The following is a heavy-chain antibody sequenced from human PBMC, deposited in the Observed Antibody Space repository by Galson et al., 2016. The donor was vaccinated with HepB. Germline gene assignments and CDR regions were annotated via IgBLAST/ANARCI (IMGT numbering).Heavy chain of an antibody. CDR1: GFTFSDFS. CDR2: ISSGSRDI. CDR3: ARDRSNYDFWRGYMPDYYFDY. Sequence: SLRLSCAASGFTFSDFSMNWVRQAPGKGLEWVSSISSGSRDIYYADSVKGRFTISRDNAKNSLYLQMNSLRAEDTAVYYCARDRSNYDFWRGYMPDYYFDYWGQGTLVTVSS. V-gene: IGHV3-21*01. D-gene: IGHD3-3*01. J-gene: IGHJ4*02.